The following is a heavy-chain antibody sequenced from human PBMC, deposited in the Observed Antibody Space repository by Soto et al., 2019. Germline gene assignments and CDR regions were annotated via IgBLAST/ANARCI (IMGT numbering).Heavy chain of an antibody. V-gene: IGHV3-30-3*01. D-gene: IGHD2-2*02. J-gene: IGHJ6*02. Sequence: QVHLVESGGGVVQPGRSLRLSCVASGFTFSNYVMHWVRQAQGKGLEWVAVISYDGNNKYYAASVKGRFTISRDNSKNTLYLQMNSLRAEDTAIYYCGRALFCTSTSCYIAVSVLGLDVWGQGTTVTVSS. CDR3: GRALFCTSTSCYIAVSVLGLDV. CDR2: ISYDGNNK. CDR1: GFTFSNYV.